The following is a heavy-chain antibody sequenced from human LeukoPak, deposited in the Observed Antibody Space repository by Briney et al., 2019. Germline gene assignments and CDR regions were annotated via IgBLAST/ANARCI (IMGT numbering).Heavy chain of an antibody. CDR3: ARDGPESTNGVDAFDI. CDR1: GGSISSGDYY. V-gene: IGHV4-30-2*01. J-gene: IGHJ3*02. CDR2: IYHSGST. D-gene: IGHD2-8*01. Sequence: PSETLSLTCTVSGGSISSGDYYWSWIRQPPGKGLEWIGYIYHSGSTYYNPSLKSRVTISVDRSKNQFSLKLSSVAAADTAVYYCARDGPESTNGVDAFDIWGQGTMVTVSS.